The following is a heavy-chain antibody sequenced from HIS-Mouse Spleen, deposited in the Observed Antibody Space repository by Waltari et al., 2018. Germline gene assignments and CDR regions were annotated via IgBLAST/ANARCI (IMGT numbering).Heavy chain of an antibody. D-gene: IGHD6-13*01. CDR1: GGSISSSSYS. V-gene: IGHV4-39*07. CDR2: IYYSGST. Sequence: QLQLQESGPGLVKPSETLSRTCTVPGGSISSSSYSWGWIRQPPGKGLEWIGSIYYSGSTYYNPSLKSRVTISVDTSKNQFSLKLSSVTAADTAVYYCAREIPYSSSWYDWYFDLWGRGTLVTVSS. CDR3: AREIPYSSSWYDWYFDL. J-gene: IGHJ2*01.